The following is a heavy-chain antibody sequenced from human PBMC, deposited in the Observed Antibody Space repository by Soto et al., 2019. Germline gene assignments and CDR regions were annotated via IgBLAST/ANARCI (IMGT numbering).Heavy chain of an antibody. CDR1: GGSFTSNNW. V-gene: IGHV4-4*02. Sequence: SETLSLTCAVSGGSFTSNNWWTWVRQPPGQGLEWIGEIYRTGSTNYSPSLKSRVTISLDKSENQFSLKVTSLTAADTAVYYCASRDPGTSVDYWGQGTLVTVS. D-gene: IGHD1-7*01. CDR3: ASRDPGTSVDY. CDR2: IYRTGST. J-gene: IGHJ4*02.